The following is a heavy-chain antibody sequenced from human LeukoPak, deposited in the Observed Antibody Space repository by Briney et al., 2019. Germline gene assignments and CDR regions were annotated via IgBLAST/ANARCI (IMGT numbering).Heavy chain of an antibody. CDR2: ISYDGSTK. Sequence: GGSLRLSCAASGFTFSSHGMQWVRQAPGKGLEWVAVISYDGSTKYYADSVKGRFTISRDNSKSTLYLQMNSLRAEDTAVYYCAKPYYYGSRSYMDYWGQGTLVTVSS. CDR1: GFTFSSHG. CDR3: AKPYYYGSRSYMDY. D-gene: IGHD3-10*01. V-gene: IGHV3-30*18. J-gene: IGHJ4*02.